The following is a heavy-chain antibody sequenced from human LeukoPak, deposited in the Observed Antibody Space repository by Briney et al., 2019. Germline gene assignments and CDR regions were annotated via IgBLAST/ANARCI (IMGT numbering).Heavy chain of an antibody. V-gene: IGHV3-30*02. Sequence: PGGSLRLSCAASGFTFCSYGMHWVRQAPGKGPEWVAFIRYDGSNKYYADSVKGRFTISRDNSKNALYLQMNSLRAEDTAVYYCAKDMTPFFYGSGRDYFDYWGQGTLVTVSS. J-gene: IGHJ4*02. CDR3: AKDMTPFFYGSGRDYFDY. CDR1: GFTFCSYG. D-gene: IGHD3-10*01. CDR2: IRYDGSNK.